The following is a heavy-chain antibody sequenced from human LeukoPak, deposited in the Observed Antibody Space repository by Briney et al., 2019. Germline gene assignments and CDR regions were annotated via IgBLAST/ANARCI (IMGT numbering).Heavy chain of an antibody. CDR3: ARPWWQADAFDI. J-gene: IGHJ3*02. Sequence: PSETLSLTCTASGGSISSSYYWGWIRQPPGKGLEWIGSIYYSGSTYYNPSLKSRVTISVDTSKNQFSLKLSSVTAADTAVYYCARPWWQADAFDIWGQGTMVTVSS. CDR1: GGSISSSYY. CDR2: IYYSGST. V-gene: IGHV4-39*01. D-gene: IGHD2-15*01.